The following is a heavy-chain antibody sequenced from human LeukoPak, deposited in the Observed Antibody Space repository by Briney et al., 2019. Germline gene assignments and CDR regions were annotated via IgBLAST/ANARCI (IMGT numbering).Heavy chain of an antibody. CDR2: INHSGSA. CDR3: ARESGIAVADPFDY. D-gene: IGHD6-19*01. CDR1: GGSFSDYY. J-gene: IGHJ4*02. V-gene: IGHV4-34*01. Sequence: SETLSLTCAVYGGSFSDYYWSWIRQPTGKGLEWIGEINHSGSANYNPSLKSRVTISVDTSKNQFSLKLSSVTAADTAVYYCARESGIAVADPFDYWGQGTLVTVSS.